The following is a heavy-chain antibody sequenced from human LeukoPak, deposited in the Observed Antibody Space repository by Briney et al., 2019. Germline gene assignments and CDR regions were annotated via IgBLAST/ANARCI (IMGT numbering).Heavy chain of an antibody. Sequence: GGSLRLSCVVSGFTFRDYSMIWVRQAPGKGLQWVANMKKDGSETKYGDFVKGRFTISRDNAKNSLYLQMSSLRAEDTAVYYCGRHRSGSGTYFIDYWGQGTLVSVSS. V-gene: IGHV3-7*01. CDR2: MKKDGSET. J-gene: IGHJ4*02. CDR3: GRHRSGSGTYFIDY. CDR1: GFTFRDYS. D-gene: IGHD3-10*01.